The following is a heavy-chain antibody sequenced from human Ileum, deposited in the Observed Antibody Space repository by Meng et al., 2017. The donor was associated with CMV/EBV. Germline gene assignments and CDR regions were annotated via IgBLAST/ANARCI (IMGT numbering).Heavy chain of an antibody. J-gene: IGHJ4*02. V-gene: IGHV4-4*07. CDR2: FYSSDTY. Sequence: QGQLQEPGPGLVKPSETLSLPCTVSGGSVNNYYWSWIRQSAGKGLEWIGRFYSSDTYNYHPSLDSRVTMSLDTSKNQFSLNLRSVTAADTATYYCARGPGASTREGFDYWGLGTLVTVSS. CDR3: ARGPGASTREGFDY. CDR1: GGSVNNYY. D-gene: IGHD1-26*01.